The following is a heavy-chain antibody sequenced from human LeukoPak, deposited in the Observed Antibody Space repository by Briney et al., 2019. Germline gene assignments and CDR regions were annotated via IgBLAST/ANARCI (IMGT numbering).Heavy chain of an antibody. D-gene: IGHD6-19*01. CDR3: AREVENTSGWYSHFDY. V-gene: IGHV3-21*01. CDR2: ISTSSSYI. CDR1: GFSFSSYS. J-gene: IGHJ4*02. Sequence: PGGSLRLSCAASGFSFSSYSMNWVRQAPGKGLEWVSSISTSSSYIYYADSVKGRFTISRDNAKNSLYLQMNSLRAEDTAVYYCAREVENTSGWYSHFDYWGQGTLVTVSS.